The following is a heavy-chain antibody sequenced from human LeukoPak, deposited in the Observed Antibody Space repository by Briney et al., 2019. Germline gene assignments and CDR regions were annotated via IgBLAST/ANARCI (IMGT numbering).Heavy chain of an antibody. CDR1: GGSFSGYY. CDR2: INHSGGT. Sequence: SETLSLTCAVYGGSFSGYYWSWIRQPPGKGLEWIREINHSGGTNYNPPLKSRVPISLVTSKNQFSLQLRSVTAAATAVYYCATGPYYYYYGMDVWGQGTTVTVSS. V-gene: IGHV4-34*01. CDR3: ATGPYYYYYGMDV. J-gene: IGHJ6*02.